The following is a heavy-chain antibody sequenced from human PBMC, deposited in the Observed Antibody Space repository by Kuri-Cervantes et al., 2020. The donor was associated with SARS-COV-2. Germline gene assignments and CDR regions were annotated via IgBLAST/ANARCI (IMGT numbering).Heavy chain of an antibody. Sequence: GESLKISCAASGFTFSSYGMHWVRQAPGKGLEWVAFIRYDGSNKYYADSVKGRFTISRDNSKNTLYLQMNSLRAEDTAVYYCARHYGDYSEVDYWGQGTLVTVSS. D-gene: IGHD4-17*01. CDR1: GFTFSSYG. V-gene: IGHV3-30*02. J-gene: IGHJ4*02. CDR2: IRYDGSNK. CDR3: ARHYGDYSEVDY.